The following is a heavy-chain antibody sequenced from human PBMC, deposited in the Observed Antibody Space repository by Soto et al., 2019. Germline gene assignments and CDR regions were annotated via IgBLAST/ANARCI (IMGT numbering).Heavy chain of an antibody. V-gene: IGHV3-48*02. CDR2: ISSASGTI. CDR3: ARDSYFDTNGYFQYWFDP. Sequence: RLSCAASGFTFSVYSMNWVRQAPGEGLEWIAYISSASGTIYYADSVKGRFTISRDNAENSLYLQMDTLRDEDTAVYYCARDSYFDTNGYFQYWFDPWGQGTLVTV. CDR1: GFTFSVYS. J-gene: IGHJ5*02. D-gene: IGHD2-8*01.